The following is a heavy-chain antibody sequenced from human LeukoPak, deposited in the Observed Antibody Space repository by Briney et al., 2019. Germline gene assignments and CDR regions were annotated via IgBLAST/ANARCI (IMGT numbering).Heavy chain of an antibody. V-gene: IGHV3-7*01. CDR1: GFTFNRYW. D-gene: IGHD1-7*01. CDR2: IKEDGSEE. Sequence: PGGSLRLSCAASGFTFNRYWMSWVRQAPGKGLEWVANIKEDGSEENYVDSVKGRFTISRDNAKNSLYLQMNSLRAEDTAVYYCAKYNWNYAFDIWGQGTMVTVSS. CDR3: AKYNWNYAFDI. J-gene: IGHJ3*02.